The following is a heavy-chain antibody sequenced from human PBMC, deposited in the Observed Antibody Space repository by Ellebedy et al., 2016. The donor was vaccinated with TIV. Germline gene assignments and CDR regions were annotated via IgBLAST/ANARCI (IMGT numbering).Heavy chain of an antibody. CDR2: IRQEGDEI. J-gene: IGHJ5*02. CDR3: ARRASYGDYAVQVNPWFDP. D-gene: IGHD4-17*01. V-gene: IGHV3-7*01. CDR1: GFNFRSYW. Sequence: GESLKISCAASGFNFRSYWMAWVRQAPGKGLEWVAKIRQEGDEIYYVESVKGRFTISRDNAKNTLFLQMNSLRVEDTAVYYCARRASYGDYAVQVNPWFDPWGQGTLVTVSS.